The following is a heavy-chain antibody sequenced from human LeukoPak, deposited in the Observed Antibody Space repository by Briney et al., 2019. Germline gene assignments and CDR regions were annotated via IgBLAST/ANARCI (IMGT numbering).Heavy chain of an antibody. CDR1: GGSFSGYY. Sequence: PSETLSLTCAVYGGSFSGYYWSWIRQPPGKGLEWIGEINHSGSTSYNPSLKSRVTISVDTSKNQFSLKLSSVTAADTAVYYCARADIVVVPAAILDSYYFDYWGQGTLVTVSS. J-gene: IGHJ4*02. D-gene: IGHD2-2*01. CDR3: ARADIVVVPAAILDSYYFDY. V-gene: IGHV4-34*01. CDR2: INHSGST.